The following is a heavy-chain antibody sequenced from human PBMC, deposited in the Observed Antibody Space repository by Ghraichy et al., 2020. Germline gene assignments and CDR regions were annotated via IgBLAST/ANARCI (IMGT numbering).Heavy chain of an antibody. J-gene: IGHJ4*02. V-gene: IGHV3-9*01. CDR3: AKDPDYSFPSFRPFDY. CDR1: GFTFDDYA. CDR2: ISWNSGSI. Sequence: GGSLRLSCAASGFTFDDYAMHWVRQAPGKGLEWVSGISWNSGSIGYADSVKGRFTISRDNAKNSLYLQMNSLRAEDTALYYCAKDPDYSFPSFRPFDYWGQGTLVTVSS. D-gene: IGHD2-15*01.